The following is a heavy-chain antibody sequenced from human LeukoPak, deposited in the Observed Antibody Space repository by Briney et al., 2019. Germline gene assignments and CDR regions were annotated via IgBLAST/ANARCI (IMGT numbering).Heavy chain of an antibody. CDR3: ARDKTTVRGVIDY. CDR1: GFTFSDYY. CDR2: ISSSSSYI. D-gene: IGHD3-10*01. Sequence: PGGSLRLSCAASGFTFSDYYMNWVRLAPGKGLEWVSSISSSSSYIYYADSVKGRFTISRDDAKNSLYLQMNSLRAEDTAVYYCARDKTTVRGVIDYWGQGTLVTVSS. J-gene: IGHJ4*02. V-gene: IGHV3-21*01.